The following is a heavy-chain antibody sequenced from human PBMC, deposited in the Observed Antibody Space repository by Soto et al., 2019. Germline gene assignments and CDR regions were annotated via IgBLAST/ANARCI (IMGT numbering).Heavy chain of an antibody. CDR2: ISYDGSNK. V-gene: IGHV3-30-3*01. D-gene: IGHD2-15*01. CDR3: ARMVGYWYFDL. Sequence: ESVGGVVQPGRSLRLSCAASGFTFSSYAMHWVRQAPGKGLEWVAVISYDGSNKYYADSVKGRFTISRDNSKNTLYLQMNSLRAEDTAVYYCARMVGYWYFDLWGRGTLVTVSS. J-gene: IGHJ2*01. CDR1: GFTFSSYA.